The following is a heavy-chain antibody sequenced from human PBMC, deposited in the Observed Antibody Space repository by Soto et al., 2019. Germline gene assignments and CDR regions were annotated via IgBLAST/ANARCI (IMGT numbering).Heavy chain of an antibody. D-gene: IGHD6-19*01. CDR1: GFTFSSYA. J-gene: IGHJ3*02. Sequence: GGSLILSCAASGFTFSSYAMSWVRQAPGKGLEWVSAISGSGGSTYYADSVKGRFTISRDNSKNTLYLQMNSLRAEDTAVYYCAKFKTAVAGTEAFDSWGQGTMVTVAS. V-gene: IGHV3-23*01. CDR2: ISGSGGST. CDR3: AKFKTAVAGTEAFDS.